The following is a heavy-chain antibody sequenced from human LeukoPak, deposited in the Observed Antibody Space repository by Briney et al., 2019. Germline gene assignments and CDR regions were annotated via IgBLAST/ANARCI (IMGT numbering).Heavy chain of an antibody. D-gene: IGHD5-24*01. CDR3: ARGRRDGYNLEYFDK. V-gene: IGHV4-39*01. Sequence: SETLSLTCTVSGGSITSSSYYWGWIRQPPGKGLQWIGSFYYSGSTYYNPSLKSRVTIYVDTSKNQFSLKLSSVTAADTAVYYCARGRRDGYNLEYFDKWGQGTLVTVSS. CDR2: FYYSGST. J-gene: IGHJ4*02. CDR1: GGSITSSSYY.